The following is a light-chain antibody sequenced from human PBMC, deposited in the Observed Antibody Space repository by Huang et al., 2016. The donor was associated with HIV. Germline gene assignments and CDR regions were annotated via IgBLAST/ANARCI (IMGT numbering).Light chain of an antibody. J-gene: IGKJ4*01. CDR2: GAS. CDR1: QSVSSN. V-gene: IGKV3-15*01. CDR3: QQYNNWPPVT. Sequence: EIVMTQSPAILSVSPGERATLSCRASQSVSSNLAWYQLKFGQAPRLLIYGASTRATGCPARFRGRGSGTDFTLTIGSLQAEDSAVYYCQQYNNWPPVTFGGGTKVEIK.